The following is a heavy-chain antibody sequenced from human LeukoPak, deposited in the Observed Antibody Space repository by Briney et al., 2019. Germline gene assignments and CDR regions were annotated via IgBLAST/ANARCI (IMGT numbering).Heavy chain of an antibody. CDR1: GFTFSSYS. J-gene: IGHJ4*02. V-gene: IGHV3-48*04. Sequence: GGSLRLSCAASGFTFSSYSMNWVRQAPGKGLEWVSYISSSSSTIYYADSVKGRFTISRDNAKNSLYLQMNSLRAEDTAVYYCARGQDCGDSYPFPDYWGQGTLVTVSS. D-gene: IGHD4-17*01. CDR2: ISSSSSTI. CDR3: ARGQDCGDSYPFPDY.